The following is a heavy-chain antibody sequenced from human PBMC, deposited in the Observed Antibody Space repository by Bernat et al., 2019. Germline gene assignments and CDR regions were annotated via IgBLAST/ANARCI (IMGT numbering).Heavy chain of an antibody. V-gene: IGHV4-38-2*01. Sequence: QVQLQESGPGLVKPSETLSLTCAVSGYSICSGYYWGWILQPPGKGLGWIGSIHHSGSTYYNPSHKSRFTISVDTSKNQLSLRLSSVTAADTAVYYCARERCVIAAAGKPDDYWGQGTLVTVSS. CDR1: GYSICSGYY. CDR2: IHHSGST. CDR3: ARERCVIAAAGKPDDY. D-gene: IGHD6-13*01. J-gene: IGHJ4*02.